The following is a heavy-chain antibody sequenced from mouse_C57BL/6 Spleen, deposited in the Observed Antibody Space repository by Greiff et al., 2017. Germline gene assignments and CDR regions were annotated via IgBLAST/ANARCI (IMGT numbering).Heavy chain of an antibody. CDR3: IYYDYDIYFDV. V-gene: IGHV1-82*01. J-gene: IGHJ1*03. D-gene: IGHD2-4*01. Sequence: QVQLQQSGPELVKPGASVKISCKASGYAFSSSWMNWVKQRPGKGLEWIGRIYPGDGDTNYNGKFKGKATLTADKSSSTAYMQLSSLTSEDSAVYFCIYYDYDIYFDVWGTGTTVTVSS. CDR2: IYPGDGDT. CDR1: GYAFSSSW.